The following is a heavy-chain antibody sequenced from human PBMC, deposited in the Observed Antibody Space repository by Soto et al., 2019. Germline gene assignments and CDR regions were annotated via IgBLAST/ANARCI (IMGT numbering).Heavy chain of an antibody. J-gene: IGHJ5*02. Sequence: SETLSLTCAAYGVSFSDYYWSWIRQPPGKGLEWIGEINHSGSTNYNPSLKSRVTILVDTSKNQFSLKLNSVTAADTAVYYCAGFFGYKYGRVDPWGQGTLVTVSS. CDR2: INHSGST. D-gene: IGHD5-18*01. V-gene: IGHV4-34*01. CDR3: AGFFGYKYGRVDP. CDR1: GVSFSDYY.